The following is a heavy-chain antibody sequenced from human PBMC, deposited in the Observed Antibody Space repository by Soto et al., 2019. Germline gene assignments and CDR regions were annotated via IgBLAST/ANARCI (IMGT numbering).Heavy chain of an antibody. J-gene: IGHJ6*02. Sequence: SETLSLTCTVSGGSISSYYWGWIRQPPGKGLEWIGYIYYSGSTNYNPSLKSRVTISVDTSKNQFSLKLSSVTAADTAVYYCARDKGGSGSYYNVPYYYYGMDVWGQGTTVTVSS. D-gene: IGHD3-10*01. CDR3: ARDKGGSGSYYNVPYYYYGMDV. CDR2: IYYSGST. CDR1: GGSISSYY. V-gene: IGHV4-59*01.